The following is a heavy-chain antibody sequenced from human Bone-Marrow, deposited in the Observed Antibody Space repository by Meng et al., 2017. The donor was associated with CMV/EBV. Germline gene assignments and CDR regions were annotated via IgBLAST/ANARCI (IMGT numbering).Heavy chain of an antibody. V-gene: IGHV3-48*04. CDR2: ISSSSSTI. Sequence: GGSLRISCAASGFTFSSYSMNWVRQAPGKGLEWVSYISSSSSTIYYADSVKGRFTISRDNAKNSLYLQMNSLRAEDTAVYYCARELRAYDFWSGYYLSFGGGMDVWGQGTTVTVSS. CDR1: GFTFSSYS. CDR3: ARELRAYDFWSGYYLSFGGGMDV. J-gene: IGHJ6*02. D-gene: IGHD3-3*01.